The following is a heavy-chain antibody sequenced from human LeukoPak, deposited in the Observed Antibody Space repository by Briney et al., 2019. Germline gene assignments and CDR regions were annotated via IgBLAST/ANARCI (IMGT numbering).Heavy chain of an antibody. Sequence: GASVKVSCKASGGTFSSYAISWVRQAPGQGLEWMGGIIPIFGTANYAQKFQGRVTITADESTSTAYMELSSLRSGDTAVYYCARAPDDRCSYGYYYYMDVWGKGTTVTVSS. CDR3: ARAPDDRCSYGYYYYMDV. CDR2: IIPIFGTA. J-gene: IGHJ6*03. D-gene: IGHD5-18*01. CDR1: GGTFSSYA. V-gene: IGHV1-69*13.